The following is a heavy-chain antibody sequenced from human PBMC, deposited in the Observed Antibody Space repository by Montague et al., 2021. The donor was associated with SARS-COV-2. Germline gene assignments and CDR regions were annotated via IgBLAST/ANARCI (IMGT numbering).Heavy chain of an antibody. CDR1: GDSISSTDHY. Sequence: SETLSLTCTVSGDSISSTDHYWAWMRQPPGKGLEWIASIFYRGSTYYXPSVKSRVTISVDTSKNLFSLQLNSVTPADTSVDYCARHLRVGNRWNGFEADYWGQGALVSVSS. CDR2: IFYRGST. J-gene: IGHJ4*02. V-gene: IGHV4-39*01. D-gene: IGHD1-1*01. CDR3: ARHLRVGNRWNGFEADY.